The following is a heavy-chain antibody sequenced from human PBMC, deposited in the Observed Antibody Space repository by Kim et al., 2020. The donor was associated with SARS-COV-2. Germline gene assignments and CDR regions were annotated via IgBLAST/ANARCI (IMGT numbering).Heavy chain of an antibody. J-gene: IGHJ1*01. D-gene: IGHD4-17*01. V-gene: IGHV4-30-4*01. Sequence: IYSSGTTSYNPSLNSRVTISMDTSTTQFSLKLSSMTAADTAVYYCARDLRWWGQGTLVTVSS. CDR2: IYSSGTT. CDR3: ARDLRW.